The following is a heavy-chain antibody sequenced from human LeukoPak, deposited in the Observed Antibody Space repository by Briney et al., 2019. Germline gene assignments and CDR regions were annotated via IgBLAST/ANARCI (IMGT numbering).Heavy chain of an antibody. V-gene: IGHV1-2*06. D-gene: IGHD6-19*01. CDR3: ARRTGSGWFYY. CDR1: GYTFTGYY. Sequence: ASVKLSCKASGYTFTGYYMHWVRQAPGQGLEWMGRINPNSGGTNYAQKFQGRVTMTRDTSISTAYMELSRLRSDDTAVYYCARRTGSGWFYYWRQGTLVTVSS. CDR2: INPNSGGT. J-gene: IGHJ4*02.